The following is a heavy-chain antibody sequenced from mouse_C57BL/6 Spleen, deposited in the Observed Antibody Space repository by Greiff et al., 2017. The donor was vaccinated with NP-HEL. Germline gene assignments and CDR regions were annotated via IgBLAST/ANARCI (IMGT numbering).Heavy chain of an antibody. J-gene: IGHJ2*01. CDR3: ARHYYGSSGDY. D-gene: IGHD1-1*01. CDR2: IYPRSGNT. V-gene: IGHV1-81*01. CDR1: GYTFTSYG. Sequence: VKLVESGAELARPGASVKLSCKASGYTFTSYGISWVKQRTGQGLEWIGEIYPRSGNTYYNEKFKGKATLTADKSSSTAYMELRSLTSEDSAVYFCARHYYGSSGDYWGQGTTLTVSS.